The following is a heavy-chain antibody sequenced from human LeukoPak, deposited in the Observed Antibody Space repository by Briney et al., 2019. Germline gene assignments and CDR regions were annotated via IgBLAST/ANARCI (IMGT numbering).Heavy chain of an antibody. CDR1: GFSLRNYG. J-gene: IGHJ6*03. CDR2: LTGSSATA. Sequence: GGSLRLSCAASGFSLRNYGVNWVRQAPGKGLEWVSGLTGSSATAYHAGSVKGRFTTSRDDSKNTVYLQMSSLRVDDTAMYYCAKSGASPLYHMDVWDKGATVTVPS. D-gene: IGHD1-26*01. V-gene: IGHV3-23*01. CDR3: AKSGASPLYHMDV.